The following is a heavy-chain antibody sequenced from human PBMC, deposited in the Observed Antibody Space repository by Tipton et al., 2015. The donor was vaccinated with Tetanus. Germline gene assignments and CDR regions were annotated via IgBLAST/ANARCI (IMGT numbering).Heavy chain of an antibody. D-gene: IGHD6-6*01. J-gene: IGHJ4*02. CDR3: ARLHLRTFASSSGF. CDR2: IYPGDSDT. CDR1: GYRFTDYW. Sequence: QLVQSGAEVRKPGDSLKISCKGSGYRFTDYWIAWVRQMPGKGLEWMGIIYPGDSDTRYSPTFQGQVTMSVDKSINTAFLQWTSLKDSDTAMYYCARLHLRTFASSSGFWGQGTMVTVSS. V-gene: IGHV5-51*01.